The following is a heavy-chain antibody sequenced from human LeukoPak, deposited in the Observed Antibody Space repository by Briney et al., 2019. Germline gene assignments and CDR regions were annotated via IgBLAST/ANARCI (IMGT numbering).Heavy chain of an antibody. D-gene: IGHD2-15*01. CDR3: ARSPGYCSGGSCYWFDP. J-gene: IGHJ5*02. CDR1: GGSSSSYY. Sequence: SETLSLTCTVSGGSSSSYYWSWIRQPAGKGLEWIGRIYTSGSTNYNPSLKSRVTISVDKSKNQFSLKLSSVTAADTAVYYCARSPGYCSGGSCYWFDPWGQGTLVTVSS. V-gene: IGHV4-4*07. CDR2: IYTSGST.